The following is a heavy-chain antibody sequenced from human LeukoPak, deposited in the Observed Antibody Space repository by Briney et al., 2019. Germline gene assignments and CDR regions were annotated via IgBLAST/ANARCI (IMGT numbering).Heavy chain of an antibody. V-gene: IGHV1-2*06. CDR3: ATFHPVSDYYYGMDV. CDR1: GYTFTGYH. J-gene: IGHJ6*02. D-gene: IGHD2/OR15-2a*01. Sequence: VASVKVSCKASGYTFTGYHMHWVRQAPGQGLEWMGRINPNSGGTDYAQKFQVRVTMTRDTSISTAYMELSRLRSDDTAVYYCATFHPVSDYYYGMDVWGQGTTVTVSS. CDR2: INPNSGGT.